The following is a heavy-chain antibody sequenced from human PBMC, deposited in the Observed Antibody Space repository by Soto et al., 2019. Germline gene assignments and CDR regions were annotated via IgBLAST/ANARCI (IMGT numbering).Heavy chain of an antibody. CDR2: INHSGST. CDR3: ARHNYDGSGYSPYYSRMAV. V-gene: IGHV4-34*01. J-gene: IGHJ6*02. D-gene: IGHD3-22*01. Sequence: QVQLQQWGAGLLKPSETLSLTCAVYGGSGGSFSGYYWSWIRQPPGKGLEWIGEINHSGSTNYNPSLMGRVTISLTTSTHQFSPKLSSVAAAHTTVYSCARHNYDGSGYSPYYSRMAVWGQGTTVTVSS. CDR1: GGSGGSFSGYY.